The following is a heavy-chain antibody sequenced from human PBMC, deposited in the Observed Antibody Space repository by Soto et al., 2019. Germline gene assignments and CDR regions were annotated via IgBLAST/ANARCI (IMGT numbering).Heavy chain of an antibody. CDR2: INHSGSA. CDR3: ARGLITGSHYSGGWYYFDS. D-gene: IGHD6-19*01. CDR1: GESFSGHI. V-gene: IGHV4-34*01. J-gene: IGHJ4*02. Sequence: QVQLQQSGAGLLKPSETLSLTCAVYGESFSGHIWTWIRQTPGKGLQWIGQINHSGSASYNPSLKSRATISVHTSTSQFTLELRSVTAADTAVYYCARGLITGSHYSGGWYYFDSWGQGTQVTVSS.